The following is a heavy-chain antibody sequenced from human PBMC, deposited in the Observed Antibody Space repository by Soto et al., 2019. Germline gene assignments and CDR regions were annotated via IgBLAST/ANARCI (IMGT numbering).Heavy chain of an antibody. J-gene: IGHJ4*02. CDR2: IGTAGDT. V-gene: IGHV3-13*04. CDR1: GFTFSNYD. CDR3: TRGAQGCDY. Sequence: EVQLVESGGGLVQPGGSLRLSCAASGFTFSNYDMHWVRQAAGKGREWVSGIGTAGDTYYSGSVKGRFTMSRENAKNSVYLQMNSLSAGDTAVYYCTRGAQGCDYWGQGTLVTVSS.